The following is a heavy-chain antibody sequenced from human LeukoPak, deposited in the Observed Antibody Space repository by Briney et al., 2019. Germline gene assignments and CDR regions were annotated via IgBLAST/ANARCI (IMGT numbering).Heavy chain of an antibody. CDR2: ISTSSSTI. D-gene: IGHD3-22*01. V-gene: IGHV3-11*01. Sequence: AGGSLRLSCAASGFTFSDYYMSWIRQAPGKGLEWISYISTSSSTIYYADSVKGRFTISRDNAKNSLSLQMNSLRAEDTAVYYCARGTDDSSGYYQVHYFDYWGQGSLVTVSS. J-gene: IGHJ4*02. CDR1: GFTFSDYY. CDR3: ARGTDDSSGYYQVHYFDY.